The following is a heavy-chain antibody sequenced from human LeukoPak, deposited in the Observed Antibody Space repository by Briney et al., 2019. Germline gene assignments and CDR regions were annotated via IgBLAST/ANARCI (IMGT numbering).Heavy chain of an antibody. CDR2: SSFDENNK. Sequence: GGSLRLSCAASGFTFFSMHWVRQAPGKGLEWLAVSSFDENNKYYADSVRGRFTISRDNSKNTLYLQMNSLRAEDTAVYYCAKVPDIVVVRTDWFDPWGQGTLVTVSS. CDR3: AKVPDIVVVRTDWFDP. V-gene: IGHV3-30*18. D-gene: IGHD2-2*01. J-gene: IGHJ5*02. CDR1: GFTFFS.